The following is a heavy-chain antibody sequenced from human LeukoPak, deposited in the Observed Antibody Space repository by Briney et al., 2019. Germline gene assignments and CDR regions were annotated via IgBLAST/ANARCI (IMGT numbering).Heavy chain of an antibody. CDR2: INHSGST. Sequence: SETLSLTCAVYGGSFRGYYWSWIRQPPGKGLEWIGEINHSGSTNYNPSLKSRVTISVDTSKNQFSLKLSSVTAEDTAVYYCARLWSGYDIDSDYWGQGTLVTVSS. CDR1: GGSFRGYY. V-gene: IGHV4-34*01. J-gene: IGHJ4*02. D-gene: IGHD5-12*01. CDR3: ARLWSGYDIDSDY.